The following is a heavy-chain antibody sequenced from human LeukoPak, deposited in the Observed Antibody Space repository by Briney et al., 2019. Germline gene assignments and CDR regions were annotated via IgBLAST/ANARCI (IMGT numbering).Heavy chain of an antibody. V-gene: IGHV4-59*01. J-gene: IGHJ4*02. D-gene: IGHD2-15*01. Sequence: PSETLSLTCTVSGGSISSYYWSWIRQPPGKGLEWIGYIYYSGSTNYNPSLKSRVTISVDTSKNQFSLKLSSVTAADTAVYYCARELVYCSGGSCYSGGIDYWGQGTLVTVSS. CDR2: IYYSGST. CDR1: GGSISSYY. CDR3: ARELVYCSGGSCYSGGIDY.